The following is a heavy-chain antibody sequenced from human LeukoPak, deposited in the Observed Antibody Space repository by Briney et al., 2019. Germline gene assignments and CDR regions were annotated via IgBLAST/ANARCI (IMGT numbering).Heavy chain of an antibody. Sequence: HSGGSLRLSCAASGFTFDDYAMHWVRHAPGKGLEWVSGISWNSGSIGYADSVKGRFTISRDNAKNSLYLQMNSLRAEDTALYYCAKSFGYSSSNYYFDYWGQGTLVTVSS. J-gene: IGHJ4*02. CDR3: AKSFGYSSSNYYFDY. V-gene: IGHV3-9*01. D-gene: IGHD6-13*01. CDR2: ISWNSGSI. CDR1: GFTFDDYA.